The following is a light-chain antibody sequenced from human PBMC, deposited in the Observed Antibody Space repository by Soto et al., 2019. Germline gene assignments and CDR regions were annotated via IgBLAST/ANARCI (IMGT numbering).Light chain of an antibody. J-gene: IGKJ4*01. CDR1: QGISSY. Sequence: DIQLTQSPSFLSASVGDRVTITCRASQGISSYLAWYQQKPGKAPKLLIYAASTLQSGVPSRFSGSGSGTEFTLTISSLQTEDFATYYCQQVKTYPRTFGGGTKVEIK. CDR3: QQVKTYPRT. CDR2: AAS. V-gene: IGKV1-9*01.